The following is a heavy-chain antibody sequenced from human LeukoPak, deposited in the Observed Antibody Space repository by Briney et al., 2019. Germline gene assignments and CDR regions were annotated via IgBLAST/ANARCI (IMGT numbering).Heavy chain of an antibody. CDR3: ARVLRYCSGGNCYSGGLGYMDV. D-gene: IGHD2-15*01. CDR2: ISSSVSTI. CDR1: GFTFSSYE. V-gene: IGHV3-48*03. Sequence: PGGSLRLSCAASGFTFSSYEMNWVRQAPGKGLEWVSYISSSVSTIYYADSVKGRFTISRDNAKTSLYLQMNSLRAEDTAVYYCARVLRYCSGGNCYSGGLGYMDVWGKGTTVTISS. J-gene: IGHJ6*03.